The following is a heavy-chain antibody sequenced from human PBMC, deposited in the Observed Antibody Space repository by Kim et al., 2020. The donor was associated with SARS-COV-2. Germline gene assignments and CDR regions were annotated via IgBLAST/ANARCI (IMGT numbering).Heavy chain of an antibody. CDR3: ANGGSSSSWAHLY. CDR2: IWYDGSKK. Sequence: GGSLRLSCAASGFTFSMYCMHWVRQAPGKGLEWVAVIWYDGSKKDYVDSVKGRFTISRDNSKNTLYLQMNSLRSEDTAVYYCANGGSSSSWAHLYWGQGTLGTVPS. J-gene: IGHJ4*02. CDR1: GFTFSMYC. D-gene: IGHD2-2*01. V-gene: IGHV3-33*06.